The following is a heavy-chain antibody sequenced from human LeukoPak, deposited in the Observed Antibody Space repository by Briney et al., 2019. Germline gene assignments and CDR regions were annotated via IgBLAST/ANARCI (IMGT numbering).Heavy chain of an antibody. V-gene: IGHV1-69*04. J-gene: IGHJ4*02. CDR3: ARVRVPYYFDY. CDR1: GGTFSSYA. CDR2: IIPILGIA. Sequence: SVKVSCKASGGTFSSYAISWVRQAPGQGLEWMGRIIPILGIANYAQKFQGRVTITADKSTSTAYMELSSLRSEDTAVYYCARVRVPYYFDYWGQGTLSPSPQ. D-gene: IGHD1-1*01.